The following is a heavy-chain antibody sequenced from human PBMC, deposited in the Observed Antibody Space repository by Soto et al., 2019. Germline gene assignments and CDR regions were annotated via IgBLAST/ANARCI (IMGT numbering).Heavy chain of an antibody. CDR2: IYYSGST. CDR1: GGSISSYY. Sequence: QVQLQESGPGLVKPSETLSLTCTVSGGSISSYYWSWIRQPPGKGLEWIGYIYYSGSTNYNPSLKGRVTISVKPAKNQFPLKLSSWTAANPAVYYWGRESLAVQERGGGGAYYYYGMDVWGQGTTVTVSS. CDR3: GRESLAVQERGGGGAYYYYGMDV. D-gene: IGHD4-4*01. V-gene: IGHV4-59*01. J-gene: IGHJ6*02.